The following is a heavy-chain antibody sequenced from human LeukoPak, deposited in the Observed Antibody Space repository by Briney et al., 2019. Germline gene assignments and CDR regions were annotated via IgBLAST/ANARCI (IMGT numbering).Heavy chain of an antibody. J-gene: IGHJ4*02. Sequence: SETLSFTCTVSGGSITGSYWSWLRQPPGKGLEYIGYIYYSGSTNYNPSLKSRVTISVDTSKNQFSLKLTSVTAADTAVYYCATAGPISGRHNYFDSWGQGTLVTVSS. CDR3: ATAGPISGRHNYFDS. D-gene: IGHD3-10*01. CDR1: GGSITGSY. CDR2: IYYSGST. V-gene: IGHV4-59*01.